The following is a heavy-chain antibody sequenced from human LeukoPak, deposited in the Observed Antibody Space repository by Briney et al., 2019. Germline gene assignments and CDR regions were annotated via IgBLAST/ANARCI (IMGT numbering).Heavy chain of an antibody. V-gene: IGHV4-34*01. J-gene: IGHJ6*02. CDR2: IYHSGAT. Sequence: SETLSLTCAVYGGSFSGYYWSWIRQPPGKGLEWIGEIYHSGATNYNPSLKSRVTMSVDKSRNQFSLKLYSVTAADTAVYYCARDARPSMVIYYGMDVWGQGTTVTVSS. D-gene: IGHD3-22*01. CDR1: GGSFSGYY. CDR3: ARDARPSMVIYYGMDV.